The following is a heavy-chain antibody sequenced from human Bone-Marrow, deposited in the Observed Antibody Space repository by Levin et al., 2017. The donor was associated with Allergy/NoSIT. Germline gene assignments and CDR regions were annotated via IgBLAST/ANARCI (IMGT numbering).Heavy chain of an antibody. D-gene: IGHD3-22*01. Sequence: GESLKISCKASGYTFTSYYMHWVRQAPGQGLEWMGIINPNGGSTNYAQKFQGRVTLTRDTSTSTVYMELSSLRSEDTAVYYCARKATYYYDSSGNYGGQYFDYWGQGTLVTVSS. CDR3: ARKATYYYDSSGNYGGQYFDY. CDR1: GYTFTSYY. CDR2: INPNGGST. J-gene: IGHJ4*02. V-gene: IGHV1-46*01.